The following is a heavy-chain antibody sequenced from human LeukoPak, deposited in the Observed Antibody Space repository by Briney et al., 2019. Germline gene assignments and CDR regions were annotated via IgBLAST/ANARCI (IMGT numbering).Heavy chain of an antibody. J-gene: IGHJ4*02. CDR2: IKYDGSEK. CDR1: GFIFSSHW. Sequence: GGSLRLSCAASGFIFSSHWMTWVRQAPGKGLEWVANIKYDGSEKDYMDSVKGRFTISRDNAKNSLYLQMNSLRAEDTAVYYCAKDWAIHYDFWSGYYTGILDYWGQGTLVTVSS. D-gene: IGHD3-3*01. V-gene: IGHV3-7*01. CDR3: AKDWAIHYDFWSGYYTGILDY.